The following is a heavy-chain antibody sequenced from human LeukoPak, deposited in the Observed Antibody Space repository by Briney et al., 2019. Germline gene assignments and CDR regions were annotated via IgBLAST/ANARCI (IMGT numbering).Heavy chain of an antibody. CDR2: IYSNGAT. Sequence: PGGSLRLSCAASGFTVSSNYMSWDRQAPGKGLEWVSVIYSNGATYYAESAKGRFTISRDNSKNTLYLQMNSLRAEDTAVYYCARENNYYDSSGSGYWGQGTLVTVSS. CDR1: GFTVSSNY. J-gene: IGHJ4*02. V-gene: IGHV3-53*01. D-gene: IGHD3-22*01. CDR3: ARENNYYDSSGSGY.